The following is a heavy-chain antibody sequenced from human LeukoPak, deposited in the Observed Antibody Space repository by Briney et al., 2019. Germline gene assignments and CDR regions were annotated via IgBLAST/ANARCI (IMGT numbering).Heavy chain of an antibody. J-gene: IGHJ3*02. CDR3: TRVRNSNNWWGAFDI. CDR2: ISPNNGNT. D-gene: IGHD1-1*01. Sequence: ASVKVSCKAFGYTFGTSSISWVRQAPGQRLEWMGWISPNNGNTHYAQGFQGRVTMTTDTSRSTAYMELRSLRSDDMAVYYCTRVRNSNNWWGAFDIWGQGTMVTVSS. V-gene: IGHV1-18*03. CDR1: GYTFGTSS.